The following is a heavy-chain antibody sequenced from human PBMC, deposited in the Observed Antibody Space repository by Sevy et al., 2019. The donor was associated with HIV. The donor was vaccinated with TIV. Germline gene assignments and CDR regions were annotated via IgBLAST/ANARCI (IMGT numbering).Heavy chain of an antibody. CDR3: AGENAWGRGYS. V-gene: IGHV4-59*08. Sequence: SETLSLTCTVSGGSTTSLYWNWIRQPPGKGLEWIANIYYNRHINYNPSLKSRVTLSLDTSKNQFSLRLSSVTAADTAMYYCAGENAWGRGYSWGQGTLVTVSS. J-gene: IGHJ4*02. D-gene: IGHD1-26*01. CDR2: IYYNRHI. CDR1: GGSTTSLY.